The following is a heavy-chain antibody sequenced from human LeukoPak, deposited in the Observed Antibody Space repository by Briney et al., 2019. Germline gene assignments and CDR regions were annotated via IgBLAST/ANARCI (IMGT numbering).Heavy chain of an antibody. D-gene: IGHD3-22*01. V-gene: IGHV3-21*01. CDR3: ARTTYYYDSSGYYGRTIAIDY. J-gene: IGHJ4*02. CDR2: ISSSSSYI. Sequence: PGGCLRLSCAASGFTFSSYSMNWVRQAPGKGLEWVSSISSSSSYIYYADSVKGRFTISRDNAKNSLYLQMNSLRAEDTAVYYCARTTYYYDSSGYYGRTIAIDYWGQGTLVTVSS. CDR1: GFTFSSYS.